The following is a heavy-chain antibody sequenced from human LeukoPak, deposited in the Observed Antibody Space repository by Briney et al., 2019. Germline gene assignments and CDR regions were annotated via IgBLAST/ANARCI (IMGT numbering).Heavy chain of an antibody. J-gene: IGHJ4*02. CDR3: ARDPGVSDSWYYFDY. CDR2: ITTTGSSI. CDR1: GFTFSDHS. D-gene: IGHD4-11*01. Sequence: GGSLRLSCAASGFTFSDHSINWVRQAPGKGLEWISYITTTGSSIYYADSVRGRFTISRDNARNSLYLQMNSLRAEDTATYYCARDPGVSDSWYYFDYWGQGALVTVST. V-gene: IGHV3-48*01.